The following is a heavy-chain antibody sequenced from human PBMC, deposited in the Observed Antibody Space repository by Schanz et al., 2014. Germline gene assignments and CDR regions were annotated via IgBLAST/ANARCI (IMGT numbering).Heavy chain of an antibody. V-gene: IGHV1-69*04. J-gene: IGHJ4*02. CDR1: GGTFTSDS. D-gene: IGHD6-6*01. CDR2: IIPILGIA. CDR3: ARDQSPYTNSSDVRYFDY. Sequence: QVQLVQSEAEVKKPGSSVKVSCKASGGTFTSDSMHWVRQAPGQGLEWMGRIIPILGIANYAQNFQGRVTITADKSTSTAYMELTSLRSEDTAVYYCARDQSPYTNSSDVRYFDYWGQGSLVTVSS.